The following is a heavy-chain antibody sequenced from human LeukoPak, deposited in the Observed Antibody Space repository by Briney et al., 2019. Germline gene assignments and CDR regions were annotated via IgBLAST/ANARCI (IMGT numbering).Heavy chain of an antibody. CDR2: IWYDGSNK. CDR1: GFTFSLSA. J-gene: IGHJ5*02. CDR3: ARQEARNWFDP. Sequence: GRSLRLSCAASGFTFSLSAMHWVRQAPGKGLEWVAFIWYDGSNKYYADSVKGRFTISRDNSKNTLFLQMNSLRAEDTAVYYCARQEARNWFDPRGQGTLVTVSS. V-gene: IGHV3-33*01.